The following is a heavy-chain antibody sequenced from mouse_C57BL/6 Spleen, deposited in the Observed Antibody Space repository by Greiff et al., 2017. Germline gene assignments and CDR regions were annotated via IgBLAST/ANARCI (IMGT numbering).Heavy chain of an antibody. CDR1: GYTFTSYW. D-gene: IGHD1-1*01. CDR2: IYPGSGST. V-gene: IGHV1-55*01. J-gene: IGHJ4*01. CDR3: ASRYYYGSSYAMDY. Sequence: VQLQQPGAELVKPGASVKMSCKASGYTFTSYWITWVKQRPGQGLEWIGDIYPGSGSTNYNEKFKGKATLTVDTSSSTAYMQLSSLTSEDSAVYYSASRYYYGSSYAMDYWGQGTSVTVSS.